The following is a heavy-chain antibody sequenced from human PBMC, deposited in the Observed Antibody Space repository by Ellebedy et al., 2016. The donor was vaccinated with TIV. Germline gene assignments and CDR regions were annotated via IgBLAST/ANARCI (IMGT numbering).Heavy chain of an antibody. J-gene: IGHJ3*02. V-gene: IGHV3-15*07. CDR3: TTGAVATSSGPGVVFDI. Sequence: GGSLRLSXVASGFTFSKSWVNWVRQAPGKGLEWVGRIKSKADGETTDYPAPVKGRFIISRDDSRDTMYLQMNDLKTEDSALYYCTTGAVATSSGPGVVFDIWGQGTMVTVSS. D-gene: IGHD6-25*01. CDR1: GFTFSKSW. CDR2: IKSKADGETT.